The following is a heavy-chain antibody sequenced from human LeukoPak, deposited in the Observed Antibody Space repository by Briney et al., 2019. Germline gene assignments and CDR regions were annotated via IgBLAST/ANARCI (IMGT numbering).Heavy chain of an antibody. CDR3: ARERRYYYDSSGYLCYFDY. J-gene: IGHJ4*02. CDR2: IIPIFGTT. D-gene: IGHD3-22*01. V-gene: IGHV1-69*13. CDR1: GGTFNSYA. Sequence: GASVKVSCKASGGTFNSYAISWVRQAPGQGLEWMGGIIPIFGTTNYAQKFQGRVTITADESTSTAYMELSSLRSEDTAVYYCARERRYYYDSSGYLCYFDYWGQGTLVTVSS.